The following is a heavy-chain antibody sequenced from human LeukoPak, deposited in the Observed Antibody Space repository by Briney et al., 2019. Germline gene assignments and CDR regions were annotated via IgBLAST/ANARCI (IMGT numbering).Heavy chain of an antibody. CDR2: ISSSSSYI. D-gene: IGHD3-22*01. V-gene: IGHV3-21*01. CDR3: ARDRGYSSGYLLDY. Sequence: GGTLRLSCEAPGFTFSRYSMNWVRQAPGKRQKWGSSISSSSSYIYYADSVKGRFTISRDNAKNSLYLQMNSLRAEDTAVYYCARDRGYSSGYLLDYWGQGTLVTVSS. CDR1: GFTFSRYS. J-gene: IGHJ4*02.